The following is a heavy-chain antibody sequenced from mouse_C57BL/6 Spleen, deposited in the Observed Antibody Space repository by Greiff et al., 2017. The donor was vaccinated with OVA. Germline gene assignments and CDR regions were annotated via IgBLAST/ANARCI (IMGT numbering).Heavy chain of an antibody. CDR2: ISSGGDYI. V-gene: IGHV5-9-1*02. CDR3: TRENDYDGFDY. Sequence: DVMLVESGEGLVKPGGSLKLSCAASGFTFSSYAMSWVRQTPEKRLEWVAYISSGGDYIYYADTVKGRFTISRDNARNTLYLQMSSLKSEDTAMYDSTRENDYDGFDYWGQGTTLTVSS. J-gene: IGHJ2*01. CDR1: GFTFSSYA. D-gene: IGHD2-4*01.